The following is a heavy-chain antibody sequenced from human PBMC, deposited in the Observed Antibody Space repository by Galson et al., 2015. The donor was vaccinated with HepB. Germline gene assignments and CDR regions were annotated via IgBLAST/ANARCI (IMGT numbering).Heavy chain of an antibody. CDR2: IIPIFGTA. Sequence: SVKVSCKASGGTFSSYAISWVRQAPGQGLEWMGGIIPIFGTANYAQKFQGRVTITADESTSTAYMELSSLRSEDTAVYYCARVPQEGNWFDPWGQGTLVTVSS. CDR3: ARVPQEGNWFDP. CDR1: GGTFSSYA. V-gene: IGHV1-69*13. J-gene: IGHJ5*02.